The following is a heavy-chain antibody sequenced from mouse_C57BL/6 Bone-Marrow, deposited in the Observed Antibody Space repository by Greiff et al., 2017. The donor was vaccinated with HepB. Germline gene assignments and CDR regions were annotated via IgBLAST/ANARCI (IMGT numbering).Heavy chain of an antibody. CDR1: GYAFTNYL. Sequence: QVQLKESGAELVRPGTSVKVSCKASGYAFTNYLIEWVKQRPGQGLEWIGVINPGSGGTNYNEKFKGKATLTADKSSSTAYMQLSSLTSEDSAVYFCAREGDNYRYFDYWGQGTTLTVSS. J-gene: IGHJ2*01. CDR2: INPGSGGT. V-gene: IGHV1-54*01. D-gene: IGHD1-3*01. CDR3: AREGDNYRYFDY.